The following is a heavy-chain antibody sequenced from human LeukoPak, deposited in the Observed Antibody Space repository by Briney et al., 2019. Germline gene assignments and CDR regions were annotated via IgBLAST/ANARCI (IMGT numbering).Heavy chain of an antibody. D-gene: IGHD2-8*01. CDR3: ARTSQDGVYFDY. J-gene: IGHJ4*02. Sequence: ASVKVSCKASGFTFTHYYIHWVRQAPGQGLEWMGWISAYNGNTNYAQKLQGRVTMTTDTSTSTAYMELRSLRSDDTAVYYCARTSQDGVYFDYWGQGTLVTVSS. CDR1: GFTFTHYY. V-gene: IGHV1-18*04. CDR2: ISAYNGNT.